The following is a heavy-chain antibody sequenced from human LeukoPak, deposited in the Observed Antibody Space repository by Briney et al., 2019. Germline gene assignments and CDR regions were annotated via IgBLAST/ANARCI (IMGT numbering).Heavy chain of an antibody. CDR2: IYHRGST. Sequence: SETLSLTCTVSGGSISSSSYFWGWIRQPPGKGLESIGGIYHRGSTYYNPSLKSRVTISVDTSKNQFSLKLNSVTAADTAVYYCARYRNCGSDCYDAFDIWGQGTMVTVSS. CDR3: ARYRNCGSDCYDAFDI. D-gene: IGHD2-21*02. V-gene: IGHV4-39*07. J-gene: IGHJ3*02. CDR1: GGSISSSSYF.